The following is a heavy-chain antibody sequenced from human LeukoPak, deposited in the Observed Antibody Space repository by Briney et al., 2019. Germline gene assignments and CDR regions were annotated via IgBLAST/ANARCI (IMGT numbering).Heavy chain of an antibody. CDR1: GGSISSYY. V-gene: IGHV4-59*01. J-gene: IGHJ4*02. Sequence: SETLSLTCTVSGGSISSYYWSWIRQPPGKGLEWIGYIYYSGSTNYNPSLKSRVTISVDTSKNQFSLKLSSVTAADTAVYYCAGYGSGYCSSTSCYGDRSLDYWGQGTLVTVSS. D-gene: IGHD2-2*01. CDR3: AGYGSGYCSSTSCYGDRSLDY. CDR2: IYYSGST.